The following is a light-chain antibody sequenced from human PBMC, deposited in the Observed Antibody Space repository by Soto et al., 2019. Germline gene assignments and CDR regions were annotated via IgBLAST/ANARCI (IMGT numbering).Light chain of an antibody. J-gene: IGKJ5*01. Sequence: EIVLTQSPATLSLCPGERATLPCRASQSVSSYLAWYQQKPGQAPRLLIYDASNRATGIPGRFSGSGSGTDFTLTISSLEPEDFAVYYCQQRSNWPPITIGQGTRLEIK. CDR3: QQRSNWPPIT. CDR2: DAS. CDR1: QSVSSY. V-gene: IGKV3-11*01.